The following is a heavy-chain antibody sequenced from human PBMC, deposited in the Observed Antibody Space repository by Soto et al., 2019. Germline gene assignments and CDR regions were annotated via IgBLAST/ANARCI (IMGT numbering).Heavy chain of an antibody. CDR3: VKPKRPGTLHSSSLGPFDP. CDR2: ISSNGGST. V-gene: IGHV3-64D*08. CDR1: GFTFSSYA. D-gene: IGHD6-13*01. J-gene: IGHJ5*02. Sequence: PGGSLRLSCSASGFTFSSYAMHWVRQAPGKGLEYVSAISSNGGSTYYADSVKGRFTISRDNSKNTLYLQMSSLRAEDTAVYYCVKPKRPGTLHSSSLGPFDPWGQGTLVTVSS.